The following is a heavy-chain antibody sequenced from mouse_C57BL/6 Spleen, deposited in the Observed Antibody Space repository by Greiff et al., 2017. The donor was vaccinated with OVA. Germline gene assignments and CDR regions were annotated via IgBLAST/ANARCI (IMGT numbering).Heavy chain of an antibody. CDR2: IYPGSGST. CDR3: ARPSSSGYPWFAY. Sequence: QVQLQQSGAELVKPGASVKMSCKASGYTFTSYWITWVKQRPGQGLEWIGDIYPGSGSTNYNEKFKSKATLTVDTSSSTAYMQLSSLTSEDSAVYYCARPSSSGYPWFAYWGQGTLVTVSA. CDR1: GYTFTSYW. V-gene: IGHV1-55*01. D-gene: IGHD3-2*02. J-gene: IGHJ3*01.